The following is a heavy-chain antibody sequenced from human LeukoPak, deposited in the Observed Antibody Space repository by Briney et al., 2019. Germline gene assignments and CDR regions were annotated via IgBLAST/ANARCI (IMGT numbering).Heavy chain of an antibody. V-gene: IGHV1-18*01. CDR1: GYTFTSYG. CDR3: ARENPGIALAGKGDFDY. D-gene: IGHD6-19*01. J-gene: IGHJ4*02. Sequence: ASVKVSCKASGYTFTSYGISWVRQAPGQGLEWMGCISAYNGNTNYAQKLQGRVTMTTDTSTSTAYMELRSLRSDDTAVYYCARENPGIALAGKGDFDYWGQGTLVTVSS. CDR2: ISAYNGNT.